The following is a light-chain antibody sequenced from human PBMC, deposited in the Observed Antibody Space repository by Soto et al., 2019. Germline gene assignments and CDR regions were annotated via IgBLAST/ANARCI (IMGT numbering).Light chain of an antibody. V-gene: IGLV2-18*02. CDR3: SSYTSSSTL. CDR2: EVR. Sequence: QSALTQPPSLSGSPGQSVTISCTGTSSDVVSYNRVSWYQQPPGTAPKLMIYEVRNRPSGVPDRFSGSKSGNTASLTISGLQAEDEADYYCSSYTSSSTLFGGGTKLTVL. CDR1: SSDVVSYNR. J-gene: IGLJ3*02.